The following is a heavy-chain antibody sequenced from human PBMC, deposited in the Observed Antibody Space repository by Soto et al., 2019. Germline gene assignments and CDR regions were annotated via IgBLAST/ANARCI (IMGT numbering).Heavy chain of an antibody. CDR1: GGSMSGSY. J-gene: IGHJ4*02. V-gene: IGHV4-59*01. Sequence: SETLSLTCTVSGGSMSGSYWSWIRQCPGKGLEWIAYIHYTGGPQYNPSLNSRVIISVDTSKNQFSLKLSAVTAADPAVYYCTRGGSYLDRWGQGTLVTVSS. CDR3: TRGGSYLDR. D-gene: IGHD1-26*01. CDR2: IHYTGGP.